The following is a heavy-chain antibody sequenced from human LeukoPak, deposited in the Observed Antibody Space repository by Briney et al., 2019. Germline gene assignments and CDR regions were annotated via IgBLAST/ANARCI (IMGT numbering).Heavy chain of an antibody. CDR1: GFTFSSYS. Sequence: AGGSLRLSCAASGFTFSSYSMNWVRQAPGKGLEWVSSISSSSSYIYYADSVKGRFTISRDNAKNSLYLQMNSLRAEDTAVYYCARGSMRIAAAAPGYWGQGTLVTVSS. CDR2: ISSSSSYI. CDR3: ARGSMRIAAAAPGY. J-gene: IGHJ4*02. V-gene: IGHV3-21*01. D-gene: IGHD6-13*01.